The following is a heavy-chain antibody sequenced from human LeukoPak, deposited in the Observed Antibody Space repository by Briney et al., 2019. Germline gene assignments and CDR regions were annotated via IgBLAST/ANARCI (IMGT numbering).Heavy chain of an antibody. V-gene: IGHV3-33*01. D-gene: IGHD5-12*01. CDR3: AREGGYVPPTFDY. Sequence: PGGSLRLSCAASGFTFSSYGMHWVRQAPGKGLEWVAVIWYDGSNKYYADSVKGRFTISRDNSKNTLYLQMNSLRAEDTAVYYCAREGGYVPPTFDYWGQGTLVTVSS. CDR2: IWYDGSNK. J-gene: IGHJ4*02. CDR1: GFTFSSYG.